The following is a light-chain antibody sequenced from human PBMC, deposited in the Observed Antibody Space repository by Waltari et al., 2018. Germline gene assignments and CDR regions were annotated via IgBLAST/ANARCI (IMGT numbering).Light chain of an antibody. J-gene: IGKJ2*01. CDR3: QQRTNWPPYT. CDR2: DAS. CDR1: QSISRY. Sequence: EIVLTQSPATLSLSPGERATLSCRASQSISRYLAWYQQKVGQPPRLLIYDASNRATGIPARFSGSGSGTDFTLTISSLEAEDFAVYYCQQRTNWPPYTFGQGTKLEI. V-gene: IGKV3-11*01.